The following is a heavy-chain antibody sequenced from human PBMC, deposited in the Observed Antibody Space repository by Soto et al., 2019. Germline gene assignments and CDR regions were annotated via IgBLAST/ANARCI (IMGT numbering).Heavy chain of an antibody. CDR2: INPNSGGT. D-gene: IGHD4-17*01. J-gene: IGHJ6*03. CDR3: ARGALVTVTTVDYYYYMDV. CDR1: GYTFTGYY. Sequence: QVQLVQSGAEVKKPGASVKVSCKASGYTFTGYYMHWVRQATGQGLEWMGWINPNSGGTNYAQKCQGWVTMTRDTSISTAYMELSRVRSDDTAVYYCARGALVTVTTVDYYYYMDVWGKGTTVTVSS. V-gene: IGHV1-2*04.